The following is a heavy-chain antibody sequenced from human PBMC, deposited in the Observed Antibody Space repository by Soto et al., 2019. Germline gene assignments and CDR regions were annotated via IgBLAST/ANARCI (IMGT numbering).Heavy chain of an antibody. D-gene: IGHD5-18*01. Sequence: PVGSLRLSCAAYGFTFSSYGMHCVRQAPGKGLGWVAVISYDGSNKYYADSVKGRFTISRDNSKNTLYLQMNSLRAEDTAVYYCASAPSGYSYGYGTGYGGKCTRFTVSS. V-gene: IGHV3-30*03. J-gene: IGHJ1*01. CDR3: ASAPSGYSYGYGTGY. CDR1: GFTFSSYG. CDR2: ISYDGSNK.